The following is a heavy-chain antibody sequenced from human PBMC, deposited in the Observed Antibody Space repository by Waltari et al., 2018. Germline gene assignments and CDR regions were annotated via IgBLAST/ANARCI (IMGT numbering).Heavy chain of an antibody. CDR1: GGSISSSSYY. V-gene: IGHV4-39*01. CDR2: IYYSGST. Sequence: QLQLQESGPGLVEPSETLSLTCTVSGGSISSSSYYWGWIRQPPGKGLEWIGSIYYSGSTYYNPSLKSRVTISVDTSKNQFSLKLSSVTAADTAVYYCARRPYDILTGYHDAFDIWGQGTMVTVSS. J-gene: IGHJ3*02. D-gene: IGHD3-9*01. CDR3: ARRPYDILTGYHDAFDI.